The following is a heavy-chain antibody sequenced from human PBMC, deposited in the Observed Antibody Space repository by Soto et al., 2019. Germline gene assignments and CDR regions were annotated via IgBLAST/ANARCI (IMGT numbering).Heavy chain of an antibody. D-gene: IGHD6-19*01. CDR3: ARHSYSSGPYYFDY. CDR1: GGYISSSSYY. V-gene: IGHV4-39*01. Sequence: SETLSLTCTVSGGYISSSSYYWGWIRQPPGKGLEWIGSIYYSGSTYYNPSLKSRVTISVDTSKNQFSLKLSSVTAADTAVYYCARHSYSSGPYYFDYWGQGTLVTVSS. J-gene: IGHJ4*02. CDR2: IYYSGST.